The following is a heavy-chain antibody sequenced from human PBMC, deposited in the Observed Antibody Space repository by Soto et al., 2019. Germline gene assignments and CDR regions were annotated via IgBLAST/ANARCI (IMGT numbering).Heavy chain of an antibody. CDR2: IYYTGSS. CDR3: ARANVMLGYAMDV. J-gene: IGHJ6*02. D-gene: IGHD3-10*02. V-gene: IGHV4-61*01. Sequence: PSETLSLTCTVSGGSLSSGSYSWSWIRQPPGKRLEWIGYIYYTGSSNYNPSLKSRVTISLDTSKNQFSLMVTSVTAADTAVYYCARANVMLGYAMDVWGQGTTVTVSS. CDR1: GGSLSSGSYS.